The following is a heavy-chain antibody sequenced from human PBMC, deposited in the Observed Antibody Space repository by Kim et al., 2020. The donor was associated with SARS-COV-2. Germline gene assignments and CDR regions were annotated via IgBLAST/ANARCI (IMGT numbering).Heavy chain of an antibody. CDR2: INPNSGGT. D-gene: IGHD2-21*02. J-gene: IGHJ4*02. Sequence: ASVKVSCKASGYTFTGYYMHWVRQAPGQGLEWMGWINPNSGGTNYAQKFQGRVTMTRDTSISTAYMELSRLRSDDTAVYYCARVNLLDTVVTSLDYWGQGTLVTVSS. CDR3: ARVNLLDTVVTSLDY. CDR1: GYTFTGYY. V-gene: IGHV1-2*02.